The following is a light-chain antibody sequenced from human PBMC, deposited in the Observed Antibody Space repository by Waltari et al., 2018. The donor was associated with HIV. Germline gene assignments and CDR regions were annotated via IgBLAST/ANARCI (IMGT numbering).Light chain of an antibody. CDR1: SSDVGRYNL. Sequence: QSALTQPASVSGSRGQSITISCTGTSSDVGRYNLVSWYQQHPGKAPKLMIYEGSKRPSGFSKRFSGSKSGNTASLTIAGLQTEDEADYYCCSYAGNREIFGGGTKLTVL. V-gene: IGLV2-23*01. CDR2: EGS. CDR3: CSYAGNREI. J-gene: IGLJ2*01.